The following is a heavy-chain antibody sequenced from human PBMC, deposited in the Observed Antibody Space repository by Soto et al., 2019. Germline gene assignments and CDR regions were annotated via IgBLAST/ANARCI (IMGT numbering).Heavy chain of an antibody. CDR2: ISGSGGST. D-gene: IGHD1-7*01. CDR3: AKDPNFRITGTPRYFDY. CDR1: GFTFSSYA. Sequence: GGSLRLSCAASGFTFSSYAMSWVRQAPGKGLEWVSAISGSGGSTYYADSVKGRFTISRDNSKNTLYLQMNSLRAEDTAVYYCAKDPNFRITGTPRYFDYWGQGTLVTVSS. V-gene: IGHV3-23*01. J-gene: IGHJ4*02.